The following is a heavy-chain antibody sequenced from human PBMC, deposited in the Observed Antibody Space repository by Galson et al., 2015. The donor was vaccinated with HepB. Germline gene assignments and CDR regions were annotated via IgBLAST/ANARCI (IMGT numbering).Heavy chain of an antibody. J-gene: IGHJ4*02. V-gene: IGHV3-7*01. CDR3: PRSSGGYFDS. CDR1: GFNSSIFW. D-gene: IGHD1-26*01. CDR2: IKQDGREK. Sequence: SLRLSCAGSGFNSSIFWMSWVRQAPGKGLEWVANIKQDGREKYYVGPVKGRFTISRDNSGNSLYLQMNSLRGEDTALYYCPRSSGGYFDSWGQGILVTVSS.